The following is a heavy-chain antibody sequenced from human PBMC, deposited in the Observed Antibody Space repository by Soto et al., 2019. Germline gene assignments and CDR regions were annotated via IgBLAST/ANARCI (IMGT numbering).Heavy chain of an antibody. CDR1: GGSISGYY. Sequence: SETLSLTCTVSGGSISGYYWSWIRQPPGKGLEWIGYIYYSGSTNYNPSLKSRVTISVDTSKNQFSLKLSSVTAADTAVYYCARGPPFFPGGQGTLVTVSS. V-gene: IGHV4-59*01. J-gene: IGHJ5*02. CDR3: ARGPPFFP. CDR2: IYYSGST. D-gene: IGHD3-3*02.